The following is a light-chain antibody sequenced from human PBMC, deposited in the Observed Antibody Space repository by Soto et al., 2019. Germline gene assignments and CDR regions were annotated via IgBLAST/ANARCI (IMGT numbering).Light chain of an antibody. Sequence: DNVMTQSPDSLAVSLGERATINCRSSQSVLYSSNNKNYLAWYQQKAGQPPKLLFYWASTRESGVPGRISGRGAGTDFTLTSSSLQAEDVAVYYCQQYYSKPAFGQGTKVEIK. CDR3: QQYYSKPA. J-gene: IGKJ1*01. V-gene: IGKV4-1*01. CDR1: QSVLYSSNNKNY. CDR2: WAS.